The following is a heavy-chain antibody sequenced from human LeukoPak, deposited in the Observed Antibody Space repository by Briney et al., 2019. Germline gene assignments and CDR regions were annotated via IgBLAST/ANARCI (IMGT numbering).Heavy chain of an antibody. D-gene: IGHD3-22*01. CDR2: INTNTGNP. CDR3: ARGGYYDSDAFDI. J-gene: IGHJ3*02. Sequence: ASVKVSCKVAGGTINNFAISWVRQAPGQGLEWIGWINTNTGNPTYAQGFTGRFVLSLDTSVSTAYLQISSLKAEDTAVYYCARGGYYDSDAFDIWGQGTMVTVSS. V-gene: IGHV7-4-1*02. CDR1: GGTINNFA.